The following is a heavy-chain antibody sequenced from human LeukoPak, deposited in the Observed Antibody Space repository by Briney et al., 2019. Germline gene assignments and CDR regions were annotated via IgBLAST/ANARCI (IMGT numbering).Heavy chain of an antibody. V-gene: IGHV3-30*04. CDR2: ISYDGSNK. J-gene: IGHJ6*03. CDR3: ARDEAYYYYYMDV. Sequence: GRSLRLSCAASGFTFSSYAMHWVRQAPGKGLEWVAVISYDGSNKYYADSVKGRFTISRDNSKNTLYLQMNSLRAEDTAVYYCARDEAYYYYYMDVWGKGTTVTVSS. CDR1: GFTFSSYA.